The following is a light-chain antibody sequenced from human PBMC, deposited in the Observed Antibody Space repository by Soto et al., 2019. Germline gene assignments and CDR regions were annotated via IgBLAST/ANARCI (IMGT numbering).Light chain of an antibody. CDR3: QEYYAYGT. CDR2: KAT. Sequence: DTQMTQTPSTLSAFVGDRVTITCRASHRISTWLAWYQQKPGKVTKLLIYKATSLESGVPSRFSGSGSGTEFTLTISGLQPDDSATYYCQEYYAYGTFGQGTKVVIK. J-gene: IGKJ1*01. CDR1: HRISTW. V-gene: IGKV1-5*03.